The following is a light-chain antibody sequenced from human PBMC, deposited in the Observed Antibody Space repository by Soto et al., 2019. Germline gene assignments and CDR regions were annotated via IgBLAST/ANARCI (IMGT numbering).Light chain of an antibody. CDR3: QQSYSTPLT. CDR2: AAS. CDR1: QSISSY. Sequence: DIQITQSPSSLSASLGDRVTITCRASQSISSYLNWYQQKPAKAPKLLIYAASSLQSGVPSRFSGSGSGTDFTLTISSLQPEDFATYYCQQSYSTPLTFGGGGKVDIK. J-gene: IGKJ4*01. V-gene: IGKV1-39*01.